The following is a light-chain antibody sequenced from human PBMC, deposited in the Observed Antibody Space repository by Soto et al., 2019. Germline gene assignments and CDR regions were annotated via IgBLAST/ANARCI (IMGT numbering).Light chain of an antibody. CDR2: NNN. V-gene: IGLV1-44*01. J-gene: IGLJ1*01. CDR3: AAWDVTLNGLYV. Sequence: QSLLTQPASVSGSPGQSITISCTGTSSDIGGYNFVSWYQQLPGTAPKLLIYNNNQWPSGVPDRFSGSKSGTSASLAISGLQSEDEADYYCAAWDVTLNGLYVFGTGTKVTVL. CDR1: SSDIGGYNF.